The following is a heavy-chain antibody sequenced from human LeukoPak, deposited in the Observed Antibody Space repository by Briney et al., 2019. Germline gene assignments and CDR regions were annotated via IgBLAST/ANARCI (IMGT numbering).Heavy chain of an antibody. CDR2: IRYDERNK. J-gene: IGHJ4*02. CDR1: GFTFSSYD. CDR3: AKDVSRILTGARNYFDS. V-gene: IGHV3-30*02. D-gene: IGHD3-9*01. Sequence: GSLRPSCAASGFTFSSYDIHWVRQAPGKGLEWVAFIRYDERNKYYSDSVKGRFTISRDNSKNTLYLQMNSLRAEDTAVYYCAKDVSRILTGARNYFDSWGQGTLVTVSS.